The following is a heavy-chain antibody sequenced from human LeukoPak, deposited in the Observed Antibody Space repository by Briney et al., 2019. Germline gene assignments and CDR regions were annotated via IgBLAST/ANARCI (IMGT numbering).Heavy chain of an antibody. CDR1: GGSFSGYY. V-gene: IGHV4-34*01. CDR2: INHSGST. J-gene: IGHJ5*02. Sequence: SETLSLTCAVYGGSFSGYYWSWIRHPPGKGLEWIGEINHSGSTNYNPSLKSRVTISVDTSKNQFSLKLSSVTAADTAVYYCARVGSRGFGNWGQGTLVTVSS. D-gene: IGHD2-15*01. CDR3: ARVGSRGFGN.